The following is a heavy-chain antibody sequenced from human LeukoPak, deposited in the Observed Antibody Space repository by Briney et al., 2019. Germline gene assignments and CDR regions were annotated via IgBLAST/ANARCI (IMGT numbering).Heavy chain of an antibody. Sequence: SETLSLTCTVSGGSISSYYWSWIRQPPGKGLEWIGYIYYSGSTNYNPSLKSRVTISVDTSKNQFSLKLSSVTAADTAVYYCARAGGYCSSTSCRRARRFDYWGQGTLVTVSS. CDR2: IYYSGST. D-gene: IGHD2-2*01. CDR1: GGSISSYY. CDR3: ARAGGYCSSTSCRRARRFDY. J-gene: IGHJ4*02. V-gene: IGHV4-59*12.